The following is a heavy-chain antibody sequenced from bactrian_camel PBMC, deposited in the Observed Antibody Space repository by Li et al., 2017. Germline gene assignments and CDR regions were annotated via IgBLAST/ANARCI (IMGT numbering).Heavy chain of an antibody. CDR1: GYTYTSAC. J-gene: IGHJ4*01. CDR2: IARDGTT. CDR3: AVVHGYTGCRVTAWGPGYTY. V-gene: IGHV3S53*01. Sequence: VQLVESGGGSVQAGGSLRLSCVGSGYTYTSACMGWIRQAPGKEREAVADIARDGTTNCEDSVKGRFTISRDIAKKTLVLQMDSLKPEDTAMYYCAVVHGYTGCRVTAWGPGYTYWGQGTQVTVS. D-gene: IGHD2*01.